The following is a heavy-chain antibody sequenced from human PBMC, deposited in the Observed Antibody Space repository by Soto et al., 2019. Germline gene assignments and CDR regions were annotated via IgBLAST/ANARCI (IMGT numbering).Heavy chain of an antibody. D-gene: IGHD1-26*01. CDR3: GRGRSGQIVVFY. J-gene: IGHJ4*02. V-gene: IGHV1-2*02. Sequence: SVKVSCKASGFTFTGHYIHWVRQAPEQGPEWMGEIGPESGATRYAQRFQGRVTMTRDMSITTVYMELNNLSPDDTAVYYCGRGRSGQIVVFYWGQGTPVTVSS. CDR1: GFTFTGHY. CDR2: IGPESGAT.